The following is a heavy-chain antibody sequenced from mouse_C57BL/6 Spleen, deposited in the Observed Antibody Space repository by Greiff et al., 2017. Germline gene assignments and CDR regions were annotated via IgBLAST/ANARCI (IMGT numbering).Heavy chain of an antibody. J-gene: IGHJ1*03. D-gene: IGHD1-1*01. Sequence: QVQLQQPGAELVRPGSSVKLSCKASGYTFTSYWMDWVKQRPGQGLEWIGNIYPSDSETHYNQKFKDKATLTVDKSSSTAYLQLSSLTSEDTAVYYCARMAVDYGSSRSYWYFDVWGTGTTVTVSS. V-gene: IGHV1-61*01. CDR1: GYTFTSYW. CDR2: IYPSDSET. CDR3: ARMAVDYGSSRSYWYFDV.